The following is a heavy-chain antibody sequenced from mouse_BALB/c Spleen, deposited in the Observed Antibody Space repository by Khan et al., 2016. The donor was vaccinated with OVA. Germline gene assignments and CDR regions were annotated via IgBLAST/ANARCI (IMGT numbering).Heavy chain of an antibody. CDR3: ARAYYRYDGYYAMDY. CDR1: GFSLSRYN. Sequence: QVQLKESGPGLVAPSQSLSITCTVSGFSLSRYNIHWVRQPPGKGLEWLGMIWGGGGTDYNSTLKSRLSISKVNSKSHVFLKMNSLQNDDTAMYYGARAYYRYDGYYAMDYWGQGTSVTVSS. CDR2: IWGGGGT. J-gene: IGHJ4*01. V-gene: IGHV2-6-4*01. D-gene: IGHD2-14*01.